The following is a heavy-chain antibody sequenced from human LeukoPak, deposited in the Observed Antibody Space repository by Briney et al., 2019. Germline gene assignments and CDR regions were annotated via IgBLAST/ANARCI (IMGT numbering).Heavy chain of an antibody. CDR2: IRSKAYGGTT. Sequence: PGGSLRLSCAASGFTFSSYSMNWVRQAPGKGLEWVGFIRSKAYGGTTEYAASVKGRFTISRDDSKSIAYLQMNSLKTEDTAVYYCTRGTSSSWGQGTLVTVSS. CDR1: GFTFSSYS. D-gene: IGHD1-14*01. CDR3: TRGTSSS. V-gene: IGHV3-49*04. J-gene: IGHJ5*02.